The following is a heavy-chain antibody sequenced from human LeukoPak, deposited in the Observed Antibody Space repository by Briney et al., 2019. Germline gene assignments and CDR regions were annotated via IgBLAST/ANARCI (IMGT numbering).Heavy chain of an antibody. D-gene: IGHD2-15*01. V-gene: IGHV3-33*01. CDR3: ARDRGSDDPIDY. J-gene: IGHJ4*02. CDR1: GFTFSSYG. Sequence: PGRSLRLSCAASGFTFSSYGMHWVRQAPGKGLGCVAVIWHDGKHKFYADSVKGRFTISRDNSKNTTYLQMNSLRAEDTAVYYCARDRGSDDPIDYWGQGTPVTVSS. CDR2: IWHDGKHK.